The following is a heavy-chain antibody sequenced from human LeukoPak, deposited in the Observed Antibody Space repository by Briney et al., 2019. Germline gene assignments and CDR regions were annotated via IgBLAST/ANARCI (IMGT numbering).Heavy chain of an antibody. V-gene: IGHV3-23*01. J-gene: IGHJ4*02. Sequence: GGSLRLSCAASGFNLNNYAMNWVRQAPGKGLEWVAAVTGTGDTTYYADSVKGRFIISRDSFKDILYLQMNRLGGEDTALYCCAKGAAIDHWGQGTLVTVSS. CDR2: VTGTGDTT. CDR3: AKGAAIDH. D-gene: IGHD2-21*01. CDR1: GFNLNNYA.